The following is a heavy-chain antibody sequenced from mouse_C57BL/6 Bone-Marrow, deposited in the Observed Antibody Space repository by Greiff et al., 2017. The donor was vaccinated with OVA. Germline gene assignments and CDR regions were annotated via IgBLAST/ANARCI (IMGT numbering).Heavy chain of an antibody. Sequence: EVHLVESGGGLVQPGGSMKLSCVASGFTFSNYWMNWVRQSPEKGLEWVAQIRLKSDNYATHYAESVKGRFTISRDDSKSSVYLQMNNLRAEDTGIYYCTHSLFITTVVSFDYWGQGTTLTVSS. V-gene: IGHV6-3*01. J-gene: IGHJ2*01. CDR3: THSLFITTVVSFDY. CDR1: GFTFSNYW. D-gene: IGHD1-1*01. CDR2: IRLKSDNYAT.